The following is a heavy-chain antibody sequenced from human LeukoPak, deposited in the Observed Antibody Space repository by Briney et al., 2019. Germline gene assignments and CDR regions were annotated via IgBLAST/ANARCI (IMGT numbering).Heavy chain of an antibody. Sequence: SETLSLTCAVYGGSFSGYYWSWIRQPPGKGLEWIGEINHSGSTNYNPSLKSRVTISVDTSKNQFSLKLSSATAADTAVYYCAGGRPFDYWGQGTLVTVSS. CDR2: INHSGST. D-gene: IGHD6-6*01. J-gene: IGHJ4*02. CDR3: AGGRPFDY. V-gene: IGHV4-34*01. CDR1: GGSFSGYY.